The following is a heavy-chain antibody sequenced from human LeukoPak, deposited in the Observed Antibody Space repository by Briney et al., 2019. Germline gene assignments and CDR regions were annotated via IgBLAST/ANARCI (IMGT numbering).Heavy chain of an antibody. CDR2: IYSGGST. CDR3: AELGITMIGGV. D-gene: IGHD3-10*02. J-gene: IGHJ6*04. V-gene: IGHV3-53*01. CDR1: GFTVSSNY. Sequence: GGSLRLSCAASGFTVSSNYMGWVRQAPGKGLEWVSVIYSGGSTYYADSVKGRFTISRDNAKNSLYLQMNSLRAEDTAVYYCAELGITMIGGVWGKGTTVTISS.